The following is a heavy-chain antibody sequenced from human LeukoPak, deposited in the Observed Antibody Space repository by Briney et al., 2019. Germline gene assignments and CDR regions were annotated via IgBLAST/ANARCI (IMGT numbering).Heavy chain of an antibody. D-gene: IGHD2-2*02. CDR3: ARDCSSTSCYTGY. CDR1: GYTFTGYY. Sequence: ASVEVSCKASGYTFTGYYMHWVRQAPGQGLEWMGWINPNSGGTNYAQKFQGRVTMTRDTSISTAYMELSRLRSDDTAVYYCARDCSSTSCYTGYWGQGTLVTVSS. J-gene: IGHJ4*02. V-gene: IGHV1-2*02. CDR2: INPNSGGT.